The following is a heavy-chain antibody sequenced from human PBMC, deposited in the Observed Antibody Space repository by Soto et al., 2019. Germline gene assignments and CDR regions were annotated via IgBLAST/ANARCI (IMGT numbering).Heavy chain of an antibody. CDR2: INPFNGNR. J-gene: IGHJ5*02. V-gene: IGHV1-18*01. CDR1: GYSFSYYG. CDR3: ARDRLRGYDNSGFYS. D-gene: IGHD3-22*01. Sequence: QIQLVQSGPESRKPGASVKVSCQASGYSFSYYGIHWLRQAPGQGLEWIGWINPFNGNRNFAQKFDDRVTMSTATSTNTIFMELRSLKSDDTAIYFCARDRLRGYDNSGFYSWGQGTLVTVSS.